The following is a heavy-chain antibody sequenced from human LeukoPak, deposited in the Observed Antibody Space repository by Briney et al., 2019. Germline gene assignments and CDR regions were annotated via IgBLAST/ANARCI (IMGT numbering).Heavy chain of an antibody. V-gene: IGHV1-18*04. Sequence: GASVKVSCKASGYTFTSYGISWVRQAPGQGLEWMGWISAYNGNTNYAQKLQGRVTMTTDTSTSTAYTELRSLRSDDTAVYYCARHLLGRYQLLLDYWGQGTLVTVSS. J-gene: IGHJ4*02. CDR1: GYTFTSYG. D-gene: IGHD2-2*01. CDR3: ARHLLGRYQLLLDY. CDR2: ISAYNGNT.